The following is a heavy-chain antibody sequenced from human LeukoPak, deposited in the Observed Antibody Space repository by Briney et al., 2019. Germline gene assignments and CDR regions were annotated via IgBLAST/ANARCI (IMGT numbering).Heavy chain of an antibody. Sequence: GASLKISCNCSGYSFTSYWIGLVRQMPGKGLEWMGIIYPGDSDTRYSPSFQGQVTISDDKTISTAYLQWSSLKASGTAMYYCARPYYYGSGSYFYYWGQGTLVTVSS. CDR2: IYPGDSDT. J-gene: IGHJ4*02. CDR3: ARPYYYGSGSYFYY. V-gene: IGHV5-51*01. CDR1: GYSFTSYW. D-gene: IGHD3-10*01.